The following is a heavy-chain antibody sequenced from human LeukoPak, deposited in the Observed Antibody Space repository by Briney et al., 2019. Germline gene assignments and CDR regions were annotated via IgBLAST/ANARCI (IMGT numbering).Heavy chain of an antibody. J-gene: IGHJ6*03. CDR1: GGSISSSSYY. D-gene: IGHD2-15*01. V-gene: IGHV4-39*07. CDR3: ARGSEPFWYYMDV. Sequence: SETLSLTCTVSGGSISSSSYYWGWIRQPPGKGLEWIGSIYYSGSTYYNPSLKSRVTISVDTSKNQFSLKLSSVTAADTAVYYCARGSEPFWYYMDVWGNGTTVTVSS. CDR2: IYYSGST.